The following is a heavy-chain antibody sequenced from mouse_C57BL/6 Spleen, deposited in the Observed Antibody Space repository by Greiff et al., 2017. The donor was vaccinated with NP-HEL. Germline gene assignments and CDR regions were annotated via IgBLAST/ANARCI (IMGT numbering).Heavy chain of an antibody. CDR3: ARLLTGNDFDY. Sequence: QVQLQQPGAELVKPGASVQLSCKASGYTFTSYWMHWVKQRPGQGLEWIGMIHPNSGSTNYNEKFKSKATLTVDKSSSTAYMQLSSLTSEDSAVYYCARLLTGNDFDYWGQGTTLTVSS. D-gene: IGHD4-1*01. V-gene: IGHV1-64*01. CDR1: GYTFTSYW. J-gene: IGHJ2*01. CDR2: IHPNSGST.